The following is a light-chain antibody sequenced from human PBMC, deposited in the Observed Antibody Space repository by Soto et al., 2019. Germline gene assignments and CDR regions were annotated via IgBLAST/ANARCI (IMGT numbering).Light chain of an antibody. CDR3: QQYDSSPRT. CDR1: QTVSSY. V-gene: IGKV3-11*01. CDR2: DAS. J-gene: IGKJ5*01. Sequence: EIVLTQSPATLSLSPGERAALSCRASQTVSSYLLWYQQKRGQAPRLLIYDASNRATGIPARFSGSGSGTDFTLTINRLEPEDFAVYYCQQYDSSPRTFGQGTRLEI.